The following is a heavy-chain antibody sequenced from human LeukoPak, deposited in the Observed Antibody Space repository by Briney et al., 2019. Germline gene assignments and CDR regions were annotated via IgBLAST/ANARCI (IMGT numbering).Heavy chain of an antibody. J-gene: IGHJ4*02. V-gene: IGHV3-53*01. Sequence: GGSLRLSCAASGFSVSSNYISWVRQAPGKGLEWVSVIYSGGNTYYADSVKGRFTISRDNSKNTLYLQMNSLRAEDTAVYYCARRRGVTFGDFDYWGQGTLVTVSS. D-gene: IGHD3-10*01. CDR1: GFSVSSNY. CDR3: ARRRGVTFGDFDY. CDR2: IYSGGNT.